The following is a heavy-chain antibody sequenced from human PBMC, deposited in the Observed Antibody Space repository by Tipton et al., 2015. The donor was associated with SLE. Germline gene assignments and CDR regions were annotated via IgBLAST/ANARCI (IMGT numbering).Heavy chain of an antibody. V-gene: IGHV4-4*02. CDR2: IYHGGST. D-gene: IGHD3-3*02. Sequence: TLSLTCTVSGLSISSGDWWSWIRQSPGKGLEWIGEIYHGGSTHYNPSLKSRVTMSVDKSKNLFSLKLTSVTAADTAVYYCARFHIFGDSNWFDPWGQGMLVTVSS. J-gene: IGHJ5*02. CDR3: ARFHIFGDSNWFDP. CDR1: GLSISSGDW.